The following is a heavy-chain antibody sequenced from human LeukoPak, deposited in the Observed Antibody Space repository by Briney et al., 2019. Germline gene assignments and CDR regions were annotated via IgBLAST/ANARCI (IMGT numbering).Heavy chain of an antibody. J-gene: IGHJ3*01. Sequence: GGSLRLSCAASAFTFSSYWMSWVRQAPGKGLEWVANIKQDGSEKYYVNSVKGRFTISRDNAQNSLFLQMNSLRAEDTAVYYCASISLNAFDLWGQGTMVTVSS. CDR3: ASISLNAFDL. CDR1: AFTFSSYW. CDR2: IKQDGSEK. V-gene: IGHV3-7*03. D-gene: IGHD3-3*02.